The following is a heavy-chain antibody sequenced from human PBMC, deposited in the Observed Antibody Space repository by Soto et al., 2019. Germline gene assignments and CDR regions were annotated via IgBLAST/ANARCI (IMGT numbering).Heavy chain of an antibody. CDR1: GFTFSSYA. J-gene: IGHJ4*02. V-gene: IGHV3-23*01. Sequence: EVQLLESGGGLVQPGGSLRLSCAAYGFTFSSYAMSWVRQAPGKGLEWVSAISGSGGSTYYADSVKGRFTISRDNSKNTLYLQMNSLRAEDTAVYYCAKPWDIVVVPAAGYWGQGTLVTVSS. CDR2: ISGSGGST. D-gene: IGHD2-2*01. CDR3: AKPWDIVVVPAAGY.